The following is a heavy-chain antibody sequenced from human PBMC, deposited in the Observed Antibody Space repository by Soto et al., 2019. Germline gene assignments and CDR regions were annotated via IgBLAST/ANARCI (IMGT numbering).Heavy chain of an antibody. D-gene: IGHD3-3*01. Sequence: SVKVSCKASGGTFSSYAISWVRQAPGQGLEWMGGIIPIFGTANYAQKFQGRVTITADESTSTAYMELSSLRSEDTAVYYCAREVDYDFWSGYRSDAFDIWGQGTMVTVSS. CDR3: AREVDYDFWSGYRSDAFDI. J-gene: IGHJ3*02. CDR2: IIPIFGTA. CDR1: GGTFSSYA. V-gene: IGHV1-69*13.